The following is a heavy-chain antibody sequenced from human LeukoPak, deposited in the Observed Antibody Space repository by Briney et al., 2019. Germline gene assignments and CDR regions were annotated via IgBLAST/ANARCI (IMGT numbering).Heavy chain of an antibody. J-gene: IGHJ6*03. V-gene: IGHV4-59*01. CDR1: GGSISSYY. CDR2: IYYSGST. Sequence: SETLSLTCTVSGGSISSYYWSWIRQPPGRGLEWIGYIYYSGSTNYNPSLKSRATISVDTSKNPLSLKLSSVTAAATAVYYCARAPYYDFWSGYYRNYYYYYMDVWGKGTTVTVSS. D-gene: IGHD3-3*01. CDR3: ARAPYYDFWSGYYRNYYYYYMDV.